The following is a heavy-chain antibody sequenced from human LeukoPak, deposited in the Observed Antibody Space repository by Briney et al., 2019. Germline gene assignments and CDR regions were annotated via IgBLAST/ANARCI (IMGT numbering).Heavy chain of an antibody. CDR3: ARLAEGYYDSSGSTGDD. J-gene: IGHJ4*02. CDR2: INPSGGST. CDR1: GYTFTSYY. V-gene: IGHV1-46*01. Sequence: ASVKVSCKASGYTFTSYYMHWVRQAPGQGLEWMGIINPSGGSTSYAQKFQGRVTMTRDTSTSTVYMELSSLRSEDTAVYYCARLAEGYYDSSGSTGDDWGQGTLVTVSS. D-gene: IGHD3-22*01.